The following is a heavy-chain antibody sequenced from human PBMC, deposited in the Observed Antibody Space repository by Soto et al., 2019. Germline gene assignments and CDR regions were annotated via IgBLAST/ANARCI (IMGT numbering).Heavy chain of an antibody. Sequence: SETLSLTCTVSGGSISSYYWSWIRQPPGKGLEWIGYIYYSGSTNYNPSLKSRVTISVDTSKNQFSLKLSSVTAADTAVYYCARGITVYGDPYYYYYGMDVWGQGTTVTVSS. CDR1: GGSISSYY. CDR2: IYYSGST. V-gene: IGHV4-59*01. J-gene: IGHJ6*02. D-gene: IGHD4-17*01. CDR3: ARGITVYGDPYYYYYGMDV.